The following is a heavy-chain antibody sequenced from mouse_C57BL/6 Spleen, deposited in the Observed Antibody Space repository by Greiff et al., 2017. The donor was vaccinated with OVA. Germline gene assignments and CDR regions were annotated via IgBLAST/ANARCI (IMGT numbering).Heavy chain of an antibody. D-gene: IGHD1-1*01. V-gene: IGHV5-17*01. J-gene: IGHJ4*01. Sequence: EVQGVESGGGLVKPGGSLKLSCAASGFTFSDYGMPWVRQAPEKGLEWVAYISSGSSTSYYADTVKGRFTISRDNAKNTLFLQMTSLRSEDTAMYYCATDYGSYAMDYWGQGTSVTVSS. CDR3: ATDYGSYAMDY. CDR1: GFTFSDYG. CDR2: ISSGSSTS.